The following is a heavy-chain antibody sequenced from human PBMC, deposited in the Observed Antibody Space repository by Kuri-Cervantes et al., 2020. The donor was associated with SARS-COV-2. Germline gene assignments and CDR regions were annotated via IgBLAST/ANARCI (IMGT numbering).Heavy chain of an antibody. J-gene: IGHJ4*02. CDR3: AREGQVGATGFDY. V-gene: IGHV3-33*01. CDR1: GFTFSSYG. D-gene: IGHD1-26*01. CDR2: IWYDGSNK. Sequence: GESLKISCAASGFTFSSYGMHWVRQAPGKGLEWVAVIWYDGSNKYYADSVKGRFTISRDNSKNTLYLQMNSLRAEDTAVYYCAREGQVGATGFDYWGQGTLVTVSS.